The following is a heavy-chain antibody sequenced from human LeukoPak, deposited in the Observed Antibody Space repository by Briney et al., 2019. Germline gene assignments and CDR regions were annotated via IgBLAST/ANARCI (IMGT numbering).Heavy chain of an antibody. D-gene: IGHD1-26*01. V-gene: IGHV3-74*01. CDR1: GFTFSSYW. Sequence: GGSLRLSCAASGFTFSSYWMHWVRQAPGKGLVWVSRINSDGSSTSYADSVKGRFTISRDNAKNTLYLQMNSLRAEDTAVYYCARGPREIRNLDYWGQGTLVTVSS. CDR2: INSDGSST. CDR3: ARGPREIRNLDY. J-gene: IGHJ4*02.